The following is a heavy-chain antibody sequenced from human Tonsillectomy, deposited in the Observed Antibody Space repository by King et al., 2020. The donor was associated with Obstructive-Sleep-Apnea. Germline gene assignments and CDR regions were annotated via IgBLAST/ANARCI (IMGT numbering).Heavy chain of an antibody. V-gene: IGHV4-39*07. CDR3: AGLSMITFRGDLDV. D-gene: IGHD3-16*01. CDR1: GGSIISSSYY. J-gene: IGHJ4*02. CDR2: MYYSGST. Sequence: LQLQESGPGLVKPSETLSLTCTVSGGSIISSSYYWGWIRQPPGKGLEWIGNMYYSGSTYYNPSLKSRVTLSVDTSKNQFSLKLSSVTAADTAVYYCAGLSMITFRGDLDVWGQGTLVTVSS.